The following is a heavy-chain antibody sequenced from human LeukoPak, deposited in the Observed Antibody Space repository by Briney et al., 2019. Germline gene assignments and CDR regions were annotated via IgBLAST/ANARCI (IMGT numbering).Heavy chain of an antibody. J-gene: IGHJ3*02. Sequence: ASLKGSCEASGGTFSSYAISWVRQAPGQGLEWMGGIIPIFGTANYAQKFQGGVTLTADKSTSTAYTELSSLRSEDTAVYDGARVYSSGWGGAFDIWGQGTMVTVSS. V-gene: IGHV1-69*06. D-gene: IGHD6-19*01. CDR3: ARVYSSGWGGAFDI. CDR1: GGTFSSYA. CDR2: IIPIFGTA.